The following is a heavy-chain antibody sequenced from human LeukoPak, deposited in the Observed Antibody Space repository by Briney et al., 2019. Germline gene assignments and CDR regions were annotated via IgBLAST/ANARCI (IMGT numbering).Heavy chain of an antibody. Sequence: GGSLRLSCAASGFTFSDYYMSWIRQAPGKGLEWVSSISSSSSYIYYADSVKGRFTISRDNAKNSLYLQMNSLRAEDTAVYYCARDYSGYDSGGWFDPWGQGTLVTVSS. CDR3: ARDYSGYDSGGWFDP. D-gene: IGHD5-12*01. CDR2: ISSSSSYI. J-gene: IGHJ5*02. V-gene: IGHV3-11*06. CDR1: GFTFSDYY.